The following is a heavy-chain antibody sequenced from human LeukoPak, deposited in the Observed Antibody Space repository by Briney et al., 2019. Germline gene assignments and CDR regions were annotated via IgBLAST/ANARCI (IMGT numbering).Heavy chain of an antibody. J-gene: IGHJ4*02. CDR2: LYYSGST. CDR3: ASPARPWSGWWDH. D-gene: IGHD3-3*01. Sequence: SETLSLTCTVSGGSISSYYWSWIRQPPGKGLEWIGYLYYSGSTNYNPSLKSRVTISVDTSKNQFSLKLSSVTAADTAVYYCASPARPWSGWWDHWGQGILVTVSS. CDR1: GGSISSYY. V-gene: IGHV4-59*12.